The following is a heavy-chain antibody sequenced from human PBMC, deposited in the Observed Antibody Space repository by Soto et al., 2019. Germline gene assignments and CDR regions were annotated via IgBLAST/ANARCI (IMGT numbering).Heavy chain of an antibody. CDR2: INPNNGDT. Sequence: ASVKVSCKASGYTFTGYYIHWVRQAPGQGLEWMGWINPNNGDTNYAQKFQVRVSMTRDTSTSTAYMELSSLRFDDTAVYYCARHSGYDYVFDYWGQGTLVTVS. CDR3: ARHSGYDYVFDY. J-gene: IGHJ4*02. CDR1: GYTFTGYY. V-gene: IGHV1-2*02. D-gene: IGHD5-12*01.